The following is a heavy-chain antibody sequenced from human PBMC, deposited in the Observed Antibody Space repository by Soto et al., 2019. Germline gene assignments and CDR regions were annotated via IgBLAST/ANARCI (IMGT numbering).Heavy chain of an antibody. J-gene: IGHJ5*02. D-gene: IGHD2-2*01. CDR3: ARHSYCSSICWFDP. Sequence: SETLSLTCAVYGGSFSGYYLTWIRQPPGTGLEWIGSIFYSGSTYYNPSLKSRVTISVDTSKNQFSLKLSSVTAADTAVYYCARHSYCSSICWFDPWGQGTLVTVS. CDR2: IFYSGST. CDR1: GGSFSGYY. V-gene: IGHV4-34*12.